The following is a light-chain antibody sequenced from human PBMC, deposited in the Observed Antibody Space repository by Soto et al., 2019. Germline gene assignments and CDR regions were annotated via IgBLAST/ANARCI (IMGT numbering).Light chain of an antibody. V-gene: IGLV2-23*01. J-gene: IGLJ2*01. Sequence: QSALTQPASVSGSPGQSITISCTGTSSDVGGYHLVSWYQQHPGKAPKLMIYEGSKRPSGVSNRFSGSKSGNTASLAISGRQAEDEADYYCCSYAGQVVFGGGTKLTVL. CDR3: CSYAGQVV. CDR2: EGS. CDR1: SSDVGGYHL.